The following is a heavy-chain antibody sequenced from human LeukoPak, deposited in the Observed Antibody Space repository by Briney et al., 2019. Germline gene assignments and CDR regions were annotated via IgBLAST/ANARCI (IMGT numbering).Heavy chain of an antibody. CDR2: ISGSGGST. D-gene: IGHD5-18*01. V-gene: IGHV3-23*01. CDR1: GFTFSSYA. CDR3: AKDRGYSYGYPYYFDY. Sequence: GGSLRLSCAASGFTFSSYAMSWVRQAPGKGLEWVSAISGSGGSTYYADSVKGRFTISRDNSKNTLYLQMNSLRAKDTAVYHCAKDRGYSYGYPYYFDYWGQGTLVTVSS. J-gene: IGHJ4*02.